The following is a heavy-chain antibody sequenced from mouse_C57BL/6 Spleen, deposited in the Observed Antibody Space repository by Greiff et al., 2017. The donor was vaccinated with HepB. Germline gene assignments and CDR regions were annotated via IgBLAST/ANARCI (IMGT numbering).Heavy chain of an antibody. CDR3: ARSGLLDV. CDR2: INPGSGGT. D-gene: IGHD3-1*01. CDR1: GYAFTNYL. V-gene: IGHV1-54*01. Sequence: VQLQQSGAELVRPGTSVKVSCKASGYAFTNYLIEWIKQRPGQGLEWIGVINPGSGGTNYNEKFKGKATLTADKSSSTAYMQISSLTSEDSAVYFCARSGLLDVWGTGTTVTVSS. J-gene: IGHJ1*03.